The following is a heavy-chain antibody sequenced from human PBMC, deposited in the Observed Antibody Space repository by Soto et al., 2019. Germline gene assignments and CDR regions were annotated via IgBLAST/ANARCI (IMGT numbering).Heavy chain of an antibody. CDR3: ARDYGGNAGAFDY. D-gene: IGHD2-15*01. Sequence: KTSETLSLTCTVSGGSISSGGYYWSWIRQHPGKGLEWIGYIYYSGSTYYNPSLKSRVTISVDTSKNQFSLKLSSVTAADTAVYYCARDYGGNAGAFDYWGQGTLVTVSS. J-gene: IGHJ4*02. CDR1: GGSISSGGYY. CDR2: IYYSGST. V-gene: IGHV4-31*03.